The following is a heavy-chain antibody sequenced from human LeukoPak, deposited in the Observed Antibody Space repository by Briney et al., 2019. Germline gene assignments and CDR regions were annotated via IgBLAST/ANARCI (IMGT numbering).Heavy chain of an antibody. Sequence: GASVKVSCKASGYTFTSYSMHWVRQAPGQGLEWMGIINPRGGSTSYAQKFQGRVTMTSDTSTSTVYMELSSLRSEDTAVYYCAREAPDFWSGYNDDAFDIWGQGTMVTVSS. CDR1: GYTFTSYS. J-gene: IGHJ3*02. CDR2: INPRGGST. D-gene: IGHD3-3*01. CDR3: AREAPDFWSGYNDDAFDI. V-gene: IGHV1-46*01.